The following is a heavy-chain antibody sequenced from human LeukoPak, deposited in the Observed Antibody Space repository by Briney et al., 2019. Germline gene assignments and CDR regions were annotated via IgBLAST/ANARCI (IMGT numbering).Heavy chain of an antibody. V-gene: IGHV3-74*01. J-gene: IGHJ6*03. CDR3: ARAPYSGSYHDGYYYYMDV. CDR2: SNTDGSST. Sequence: GGSLRLSCAASGFTFSSYWMHWVRQAPGKGLVWVSRSNTDGSSTSYAVSVKGGFTISRDNAKNTLYLQMNSLRAEDTAVYYCARAPYSGSYHDGYYYYMDVWGKGTTVTVSS. D-gene: IGHD1-26*01. CDR1: GFTFSSYW.